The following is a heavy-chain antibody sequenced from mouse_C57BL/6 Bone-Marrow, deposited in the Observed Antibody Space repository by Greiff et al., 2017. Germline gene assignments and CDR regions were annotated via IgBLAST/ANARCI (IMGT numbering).Heavy chain of an antibody. CDR3: ARRGYDYGYFDY. V-gene: IGHV5-12*01. D-gene: IGHD2-4*01. CDR2: ISDGGGNT. Sequence: EVKLVESGGGLVQPGGSLKLSCAASGFTFSDYYMYWVRQTPEKRLEWVAYISDGGGNTYYPDTVKGRFTISRDKAKNTLYLLMSRLKTEDTAMYYCARRGYDYGYFDYWGQGTTLTVSS. J-gene: IGHJ2*01. CDR1: GFTFSDYY.